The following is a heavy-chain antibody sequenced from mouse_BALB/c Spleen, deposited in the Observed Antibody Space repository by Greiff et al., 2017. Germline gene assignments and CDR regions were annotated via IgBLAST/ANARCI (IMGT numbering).Heavy chain of an antibody. J-gene: IGHJ2*01. V-gene: IGHV14-1*02. CDR2: IDPENGNT. Sequence: EVHLVESGAELVRPGALVKLSCKASGFNIKDYYMHWVKQRPEQGLEWIGWIDPENGNTIYDPKFQGKASITADTSSNTAYLQLSSLTSEDTAVYYCARRGTGDYWGQGTTLTVSS. CDR3: ARRGTGDY. CDR1: GFNIKDYY. D-gene: IGHD3-3*01.